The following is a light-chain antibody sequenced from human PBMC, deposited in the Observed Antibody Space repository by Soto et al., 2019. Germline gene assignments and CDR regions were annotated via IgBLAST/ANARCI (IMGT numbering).Light chain of an antibody. Sequence: DIQMTQSPSTLSASVGDRVTITCRASQSISSWLAWYQQKPGKAPKLLIYQASRLESGVPSRFSGSGSGTEFTLTISSLQPDDFATYYCQQYDSYSWTFGQGTKVDIK. CDR2: QAS. CDR3: QQYDSYSWT. J-gene: IGKJ1*01. V-gene: IGKV1-5*03. CDR1: QSISSW.